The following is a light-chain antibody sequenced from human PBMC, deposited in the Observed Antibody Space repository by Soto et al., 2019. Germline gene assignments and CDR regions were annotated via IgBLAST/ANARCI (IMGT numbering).Light chain of an antibody. CDR1: QGISSW. CDR2: KAS. J-gene: IGKJ1*01. CDR3: QQYNSYSGTWT. Sequence: DIQMTQSPSSVSASVGDRVTMTCRASQGISSWLVWYQQKPGKAPKLLIYKASSLESGVPSRFSGSGSGTEFTLTISSLQPDDFATYYCQQYNSYSGTWTFGQGTKVDIK. V-gene: IGKV1-5*03.